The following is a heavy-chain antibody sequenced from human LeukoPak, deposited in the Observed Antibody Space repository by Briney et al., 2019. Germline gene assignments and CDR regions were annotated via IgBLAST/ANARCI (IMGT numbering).Heavy chain of an antibody. D-gene: IGHD2-15*01. J-gene: IGHJ6*04. V-gene: IGHV4-34*01. Sequence: SETLSLTCAVYGGSFSGYYRSWIRQPPGKGLEWIGEINHSGSTNYNPSLKSRVTISVDTSKNQFSLKLSSVTAADTAVYNCARSSGRCSGGSCYSLYYYYGMDVWGKGTTVTVSS. CDR3: ARSSGRCSGGSCYSLYYYYGMDV. CDR2: INHSGST. CDR1: GGSFSGYY.